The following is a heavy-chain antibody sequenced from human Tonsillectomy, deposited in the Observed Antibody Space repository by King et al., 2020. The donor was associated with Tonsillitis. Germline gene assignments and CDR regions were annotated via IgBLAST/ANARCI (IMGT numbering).Heavy chain of an antibody. CDR2: ITSSSNYI. Sequence: VQLVESGGGLVKPGGSLRLSCAASGFTFSSYSLHWVRQAPGKGLEWVSSITSSSNYIYYADSMEGRCTISRDNAKNSLYLQMNSLRAEDTAMYYCARVGVVRGVGDYDIWGQGTMVTVSS. D-gene: IGHD3-10*01. V-gene: IGHV3-21*01. CDR3: ARVGVVRGVGDYDI. CDR1: GFTFSSYS. J-gene: IGHJ3*02.